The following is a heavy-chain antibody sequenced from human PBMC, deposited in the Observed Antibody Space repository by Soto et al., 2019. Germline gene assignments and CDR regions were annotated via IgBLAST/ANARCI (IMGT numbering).Heavy chain of an antibody. D-gene: IGHD3-22*01. CDR2: IFHSGTT. V-gene: IGHV4-38-2*01. CDR1: GYSISSGNY. J-gene: IGHJ4*02. CDR3: ARLLDDSRGYYYFDY. Sequence: SETLSLTCAVSGYSISSGNYWGWIRQPPGKGPEWLGSIFHSGTTYYNPSLKSRVTISVDMSNNQFSLKLTSVTAADTAVYYCARLLDDSRGYYYFDYWGQGTLVTVSS.